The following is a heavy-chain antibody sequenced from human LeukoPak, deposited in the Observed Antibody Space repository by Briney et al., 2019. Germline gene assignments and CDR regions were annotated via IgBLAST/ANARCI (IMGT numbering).Heavy chain of an antibody. J-gene: IGHJ6*03. V-gene: IGHV1-69*05. CDR3: AGSTRQVRSPNYYYMDV. CDR2: IIPIFGTA. Sequence: VASVKVSCKASGCTFSSYAISWVRQAPGQGLEWMGRIIPIFGTANYAQKFQGRVTITTDESTSTAYMELSSLRSEDTAVYYCAGSTRQVRSPNYYYMDVWGKGTTVTVSS. CDR1: GCTFSSYA. D-gene: IGHD3-3*01.